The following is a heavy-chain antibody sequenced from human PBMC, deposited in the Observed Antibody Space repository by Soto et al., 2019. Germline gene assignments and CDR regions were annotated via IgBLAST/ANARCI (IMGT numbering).Heavy chain of an antibody. V-gene: IGHV4-39*01. CDR1: GGSISSSSYS. CDR2: IYHSGST. CDR3: SVANSNWFDP. Sequence: PSETLSLTCTVSGGSISSSSYSWGWLRQPPGKGLEWIGSIYHSGSTYYSPSLESRVTISIDTSKNQFSLRLNSVTATDTAVYYCSVANSNWFDPWGQGTLVTVSS. D-gene: IGHD5-12*01. J-gene: IGHJ5*02.